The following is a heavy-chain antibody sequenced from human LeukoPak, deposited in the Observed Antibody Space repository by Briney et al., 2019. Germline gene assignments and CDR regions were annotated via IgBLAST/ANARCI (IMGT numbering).Heavy chain of an antibody. CDR1: GGYISSYNHY. Sequence: PSETLSLTCTVSGGYISSYNHYWGWIRQPPGKGLEWIASINYSGNTYYHSSLRSRVTISVDTSKNHFSLGLISVTAADTAVYYCARLALSYGNAFDHWGQGTLVTVSS. CDR3: ARLALSYGNAFDH. J-gene: IGHJ4*02. V-gene: IGHV4-39*02. D-gene: IGHD1-14*01. CDR2: INYSGNT.